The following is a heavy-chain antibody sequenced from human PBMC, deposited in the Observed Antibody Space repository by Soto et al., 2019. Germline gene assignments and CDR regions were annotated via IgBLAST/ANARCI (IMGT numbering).Heavy chain of an antibody. CDR3: AMEGYDFWSGPDWYFDL. CDR1: GFTFSSYS. D-gene: IGHD3-3*01. J-gene: IGHJ2*01. V-gene: IGHV3-48*01. Sequence: EVQLVESGGGLVQPGGSLRLSCAASGFTFSSYSMNWVRQAPGKGLEWVSYISSSSSTIYYADSVKGRFTISRDNAKNSLYLQMNSLRAEDTAVYYCAMEGYDFWSGPDWYFDLWGRGTLVTVSS. CDR2: ISSSSSTI.